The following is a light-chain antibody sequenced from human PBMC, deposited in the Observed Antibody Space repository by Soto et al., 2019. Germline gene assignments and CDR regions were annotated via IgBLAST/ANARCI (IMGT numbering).Light chain of an antibody. J-gene: IGKJ4*01. Sequence: DIQMTQSQSSLSASVGDRVIITCQASQDISNHLNWYQQKPGKAPKLLIFDASSVEAGVPSRFSGSGSVTHFTSAIHSLQAEDIATYFCQQYGDLPLTFGGGTKV. CDR2: DAS. CDR1: QDISNH. CDR3: QQYGDLPLT. V-gene: IGKV1-33*01.